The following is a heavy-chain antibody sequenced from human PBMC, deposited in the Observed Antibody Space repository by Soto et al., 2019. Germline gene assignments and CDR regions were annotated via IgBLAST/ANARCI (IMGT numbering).Heavy chain of an antibody. J-gene: IGHJ4*02. D-gene: IGHD3-22*01. CDR2: INAGNGNT. CDR3: ASGGEAEYYYDSTRIDY. Sequence: QVQLVQSGAEVKKPGASVKVSCKASGYTFTSYAMHWVRQAPGQRLEWMGWINAGNGNTKYSQKFQGRVTITRDTSASTAYMELSSLRSEDTAVYYCASGGEAEYYYDSTRIDYWGQGTLVTVSS. V-gene: IGHV1-3*01. CDR1: GYTFTSYA.